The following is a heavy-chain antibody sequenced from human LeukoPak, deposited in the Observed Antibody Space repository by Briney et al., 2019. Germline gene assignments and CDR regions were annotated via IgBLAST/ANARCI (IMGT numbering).Heavy chain of an antibody. CDR1: GYTFTSYY. V-gene: IGHV1-18*04. CDR2: ISAYNGNT. J-gene: IGHJ4*02. D-gene: IGHD6-19*01. Sequence: ASVKVSCKASGYTFTSYYMHWVRQAPGQGLEWMGWISAYNGNTNYAQKLQGRVTMTTDTSTSTAYMELRSLRSDDTAVYYCARGGLRYSSGWYAGGDYWGQGTLVTVSS. CDR3: ARGGLRYSSGWYAGGDY.